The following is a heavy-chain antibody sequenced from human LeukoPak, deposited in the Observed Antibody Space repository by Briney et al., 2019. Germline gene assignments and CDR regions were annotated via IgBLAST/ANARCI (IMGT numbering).Heavy chain of an antibody. V-gene: IGHV4-61*02. CDR3: ARLGSFDI. D-gene: IGHD1-26*01. CDR2: IYTSGST. Sequence: SQTLSLTCTVSGDSISSGSYYWSWIRQPAGKGLEWIGRIYTSGSTNYNPSLKSRVTVSVDTSKNQFSLKLSSVTAADTAVYYCARLGSFDIWGQGTMVTVSS. CDR1: GDSISSGSYY. J-gene: IGHJ3*02.